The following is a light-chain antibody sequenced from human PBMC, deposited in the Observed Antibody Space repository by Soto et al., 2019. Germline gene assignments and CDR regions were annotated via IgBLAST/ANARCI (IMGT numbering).Light chain of an antibody. CDR1: SSDVGGYDY. CDR3: SSHTSGSTRV. Sequence: QSVLTQPASVSGSPGQSIAISCTGTSSDVGGYDYVSWYQQHPDKAPKLMIYDVTKRPSGVSNRFSGSKSGNTASLTISGLQPEDEADYCCSSHTSGSTRVFGSGTKLTVL. J-gene: IGLJ1*01. V-gene: IGLV2-14*03. CDR2: DVT.